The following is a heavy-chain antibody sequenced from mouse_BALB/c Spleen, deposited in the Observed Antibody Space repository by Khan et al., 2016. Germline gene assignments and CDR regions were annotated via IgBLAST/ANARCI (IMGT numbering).Heavy chain of an antibody. D-gene: IGHD2-4*01. CDR1: GFNIKDTY. CDR2: IDPANGNT. J-gene: IGHJ3*01. CDR3: ARSPYDYDVGFAY. V-gene: IGHV14-3*02. Sequence: VQLQQSGAELVKPGASVKLSCTASGFNIKDTYMHWVKQRPEQGLEWIGRIDPANGNTKYDQKFKGKATIPADTSSNTAYLQLSSLTSEDTAVYYCARSPYDYDVGFAYWGQGTLVTVSA.